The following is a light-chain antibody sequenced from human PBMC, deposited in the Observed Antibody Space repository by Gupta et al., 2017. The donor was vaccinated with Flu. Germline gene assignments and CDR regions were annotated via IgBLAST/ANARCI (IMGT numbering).Light chain of an antibody. CDR1: QDSKKF. V-gene: IGKV1-33*01. Sequence: DVQMTQSPHSLSASVGDRVTLTCQASQDSKKFLNWFQQKPGQAPRLLIYEASNSKTGVPSRFSGGGSGTHFTFTIDSLLPEDVATYYCQQFDNLPYTFGLGTKLE. J-gene: IGKJ2*01. CDR2: EAS. CDR3: QQFDNLPYT.